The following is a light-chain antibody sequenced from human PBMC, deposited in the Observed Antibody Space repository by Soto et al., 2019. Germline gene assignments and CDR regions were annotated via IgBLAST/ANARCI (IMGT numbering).Light chain of an antibody. V-gene: IGLV2-14*01. Sequence: QSVLTQPASVSGSPGQSITISCTGTSSGVGGYDYVSWYQLHPGKAPKLMVFEVSNRPSGVSYRFSGSKSGNTASLTIPGLQAEDEADYFCSSYSISTAYLFGTGTKVTVL. CDR3: SSYSISTAYL. CDR2: EVS. CDR1: SSGVGGYDY. J-gene: IGLJ1*01.